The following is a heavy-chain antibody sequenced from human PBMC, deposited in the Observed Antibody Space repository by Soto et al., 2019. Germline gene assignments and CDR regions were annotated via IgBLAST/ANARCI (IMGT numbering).Heavy chain of an antibody. Sequence: SETLSLTCAVYGESFSGYYWSWIRQPPGKGLEWIGEINHSGSTNYTPSLKSRVTISVDTSKNQFSLKLSSVTAADTAVYYCASLRIVVVPAATQEYYYYGMDVWGQGTTVTVSS. J-gene: IGHJ6*02. CDR1: GESFSGYY. CDR3: ASLRIVVVPAATQEYYYYGMDV. D-gene: IGHD2-2*01. V-gene: IGHV4-34*01. CDR2: INHSGST.